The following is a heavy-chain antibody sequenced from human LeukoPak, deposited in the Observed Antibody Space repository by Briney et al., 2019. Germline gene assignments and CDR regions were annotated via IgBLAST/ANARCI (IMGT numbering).Heavy chain of an antibody. CDR3: ARAGSGYSFDY. Sequence: SETLSLTCTVSGGSISSYYWSWIRQPPGKGLEWIGYIYYSGSTNYNPSLKSRVTISVDTSKSQFSLKLSSVTAADTAVYYCARAGSGYSFDYWGQGRLVTVSS. CDR1: GGSISSYY. V-gene: IGHV4-59*01. CDR2: IYYSGST. J-gene: IGHJ4*02. D-gene: IGHD3-22*01.